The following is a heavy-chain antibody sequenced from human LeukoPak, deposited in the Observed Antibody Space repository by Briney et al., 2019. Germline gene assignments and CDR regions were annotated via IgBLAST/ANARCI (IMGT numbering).Heavy chain of an antibody. CDR3: AGYGGYSF. D-gene: IGHD4-23*01. CDR2: ITSAGGTI. CDR1: GFTFSDYY. J-gene: IGHJ4*02. Sequence: GGSLRLSCAASGFTFSDYYMTWFRQAPGKGLEWVSYITSAGGTIFYTDSVKGRFIVSRDNAKNSLYLQMNILRAEDTAIYYCAGYGGYSFWGQGTLVTVSS. V-gene: IGHV3-11*04.